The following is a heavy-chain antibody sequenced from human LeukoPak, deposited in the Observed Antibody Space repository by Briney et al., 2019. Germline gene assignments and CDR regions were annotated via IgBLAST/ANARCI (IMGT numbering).Heavy chain of an antibody. D-gene: IGHD3-10*02. CDR2: IIDSGVIT. V-gene: IGHV3-23*01. Sequence: GGSLRLPCVASGFTFSSYAMSWVRQAPGKGLEWVSDIIDSGVITYYADSVKGRFTISRDNSKSTLYLQMNSLRAEDTAVYYCAKCSPSCFNGLDVWGQGTTVTVSS. CDR1: GFTFSSYA. J-gene: IGHJ6*02. CDR3: AKCSPSCFNGLDV.